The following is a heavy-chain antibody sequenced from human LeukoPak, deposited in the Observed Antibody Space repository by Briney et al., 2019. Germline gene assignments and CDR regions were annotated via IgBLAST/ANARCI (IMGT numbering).Heavy chain of an antibody. CDR1: GGSISSSSYY. J-gene: IGHJ4*02. CDR2: IYYSGST. D-gene: IGHD6-13*01. CDR3: ARGPRCSSSWYCREPPFDY. Sequence: SETLSLTCTVSGGSISSSSYYWGWIRQPPGKGLEWIGSIYYSGSTYYNPSLKSRVTISVDTSKNQFSLKLSSVTAADTAVYYCARGPRCSSSWYCREPPFDYWGQGTLVTVSS. V-gene: IGHV4-39*07.